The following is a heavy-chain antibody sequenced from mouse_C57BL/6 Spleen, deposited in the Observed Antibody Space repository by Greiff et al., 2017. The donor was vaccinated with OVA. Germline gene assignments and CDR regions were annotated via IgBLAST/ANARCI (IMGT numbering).Heavy chain of an antibody. J-gene: IGHJ2*01. V-gene: IGHV1-4*01. Sequence: QVQLQQSGAELARPGASVKMSCKASGYTFTSYTMHWVKQRPGQGLEWIGYINPSSGYTKYNQKFKDKATLTADKSSSTAYMQLSSLPSEDAAVYYCAREGLMDFDYGGQGTTLTVSS. D-gene: IGHD3-3*01. CDR1: GYTFTSYT. CDR2: INPSSGYT. CDR3: AREGLMDFDY.